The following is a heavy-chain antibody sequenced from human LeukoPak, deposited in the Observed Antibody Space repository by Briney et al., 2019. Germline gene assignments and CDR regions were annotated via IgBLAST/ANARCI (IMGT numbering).Heavy chain of an antibody. CDR3: AKDQARNYYDSSGFDY. CDR1: RFTFSSYG. J-gene: IGHJ4*02. D-gene: IGHD3-22*01. CDR2: IWYDGSNK. V-gene: IGHV3-33*06. Sequence: GRSLRLSCAASRFTFSSYGMHWVRQAPGKGLEWVAVIWYDGSNKYYADSVKGRFTISRDNSKNTLYLQMNSLRAEDTAVYYCAKDQARNYYDSSGFDYWGQGTLVTVSS.